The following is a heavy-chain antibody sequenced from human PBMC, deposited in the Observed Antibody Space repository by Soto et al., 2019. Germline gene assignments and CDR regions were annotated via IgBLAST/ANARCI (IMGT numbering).Heavy chain of an antibody. J-gene: IGHJ4*02. Sequence: ASVKVSCKASGYTFRSHGISWVGQAPGHGLEWMGGISSYNGNTNYAQKFQGRVTMTTDTSTSTAYMELRSLRSDDTAVYYCARDRDSSGSLSGYWGQGTFVTGSS. D-gene: IGHD3-22*01. CDR3: ARDRDSSGSLSGY. V-gene: IGHV1-18*01. CDR1: GYTFRSHG. CDR2: ISSYNGNT.